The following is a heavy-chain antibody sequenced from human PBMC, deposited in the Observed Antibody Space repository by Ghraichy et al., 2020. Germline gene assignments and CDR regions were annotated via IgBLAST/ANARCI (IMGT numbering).Heavy chain of an antibody. CDR2: VSNIGNT. J-gene: IGHJ4*02. V-gene: IGHV4-39*01. Sequence: SETLSLTCNVSGVSITRRSYYWGWIRQSPGKGLEWIGTVSNIGNTYYTPSIKNRVAISIDASKDQFSLRLSSVTAADTAVYYCARHGDYDLWSGYYGGDFDSWGQGTLVTVSS. D-gene: IGHD3-3*01. CDR3: ARHGDYDLWSGYYGGDFDS. CDR1: GVSITRRSYY.